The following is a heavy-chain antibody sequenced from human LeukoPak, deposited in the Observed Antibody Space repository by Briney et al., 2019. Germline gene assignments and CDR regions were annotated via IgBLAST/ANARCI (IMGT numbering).Heavy chain of an antibody. CDR1: GGSFSGYD. CDR2: ISHSGST. J-gene: IGHJ5*02. CDR3: AKDPARGYRYGYGDVQPRWFDP. D-gene: IGHD5-18*01. Sequence: PSETLSLTRAVYGGSFSGYDWSWIRQPPAKGLEWIGEISHSGSTSYNPSLKSRVTMSVDTSNNQLSLKLSSVTAADTAVYYCAKDPARGYRYGYGDVQPRWFDPWGLGTLVTVSS. V-gene: IGHV4-34*01.